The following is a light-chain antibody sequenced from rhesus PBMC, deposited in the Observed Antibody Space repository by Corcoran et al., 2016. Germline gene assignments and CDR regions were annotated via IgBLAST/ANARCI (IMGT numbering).Light chain of an antibody. CDR1: QGISSW. CDR2: KAS. CDR3: LQYSSSPFT. Sequence: DIQMTQSPSSLSASVGDKVTITCNASQGISSWLPWSQQNQGKAPKVLIYKASSLQSGVPSRFSGSGSGTDYTLTISSLQSEDFATYYCLQYSSSPFTFGPGTKLDIK. J-gene: IGKJ3*01. V-gene: IGKV1-22*01.